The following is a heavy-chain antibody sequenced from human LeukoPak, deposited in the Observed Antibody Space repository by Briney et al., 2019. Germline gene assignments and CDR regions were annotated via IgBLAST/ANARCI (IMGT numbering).Heavy chain of an antibody. CDR3: ARDMDYGAYFDY. J-gene: IGHJ4*02. D-gene: IGHD4-17*01. CDR1: GFTFSDYY. V-gene: IGHV3-11*04. Sequence: GGSLRPSCAASGFTFSDYYMSWIRQAPGKGLEWVSYISSSGSTIYYADSVKGRFTISRDNAKNSLYLQMNSLRAEDTAVYYCARDMDYGAYFDYWGQGTLVTVSS. CDR2: ISSSGSTI.